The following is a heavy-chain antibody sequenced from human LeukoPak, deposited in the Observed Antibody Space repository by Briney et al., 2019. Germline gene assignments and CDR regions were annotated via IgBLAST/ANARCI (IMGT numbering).Heavy chain of an antibody. CDR3: ARPTRELLYLCAFDI. J-gene: IGHJ3*02. D-gene: IGHD1-26*01. CDR1: GDSISSGPYY. V-gene: IGHV4-39*07. CDR2: IYYSGST. Sequence: SETLSLTCTVSGDSISSGPYYWGWIRQPPGKGLEWIGSIYYSGSTYYNPSLKSRVTISVDTSKNQFSLKLSSVTAADTAVYYCARPTRELLYLCAFDIWGQGTMVTVSS.